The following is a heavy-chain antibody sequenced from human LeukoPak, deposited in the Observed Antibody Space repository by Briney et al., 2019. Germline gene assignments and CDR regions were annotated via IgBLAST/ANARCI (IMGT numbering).Heavy chain of an antibody. CDR3: AKDWVYYYDSSGYPLVDY. J-gene: IGHJ4*02. D-gene: IGHD3-22*01. CDR1: GFTFSSYG. Sequence: GGSLRLSCAASGFTFSSYGMHWVRQAPGKGLEWVAFIRYDGSNKYYADSVKGRFTISRDNSKNTLYLQMNSLRAEDTAVYYCAKDWVYYYDSSGYPLVDYWGQGTLVTVSS. V-gene: IGHV3-30*02. CDR2: IRYDGSNK.